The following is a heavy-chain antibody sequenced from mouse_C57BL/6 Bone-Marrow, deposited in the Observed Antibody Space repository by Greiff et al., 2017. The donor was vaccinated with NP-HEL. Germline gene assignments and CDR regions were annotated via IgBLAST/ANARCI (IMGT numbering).Heavy chain of an antibody. Sequence: QVQLQQSGPELVKPGASVKISCKASGYTFTDYYINWVKQRPGQGLEWIGWIFPGSGSTYYNEKFKGKAPLTVDKSSSTAYMLLISLTSEDSAVYFCARSDYGSSYWYFDVWGTGTTVTVSS. CDR2: IFPGSGST. D-gene: IGHD1-1*01. J-gene: IGHJ1*03. CDR3: ARSDYGSSYWYFDV. CDR1: GYTFTDYY. V-gene: IGHV1-75*01.